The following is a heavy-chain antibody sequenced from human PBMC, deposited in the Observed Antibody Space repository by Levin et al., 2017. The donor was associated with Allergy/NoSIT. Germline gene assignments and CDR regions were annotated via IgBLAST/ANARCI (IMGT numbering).Heavy chain of an antibody. CDR2: TYYRSKWYN. CDR1: GDSVSSNSAA. Sequence: ASETLSLTCAISGDSVSSNSAAWNWIRQSPSRGLEWLGRTYYRSKWYNDYAVSVKSRITINPDTSKNQFSLQLNSVTPEDTAVYYCARDQGDAIFGVVTPGAFDIWGQGTMVTVSS. D-gene: IGHD3-3*01. J-gene: IGHJ3*02. CDR3: ARDQGDAIFGVVTPGAFDI. V-gene: IGHV6-1*01.